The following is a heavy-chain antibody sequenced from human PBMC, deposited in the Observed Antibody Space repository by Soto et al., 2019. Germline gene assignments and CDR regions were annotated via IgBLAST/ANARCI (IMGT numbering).Heavy chain of an antibody. Sequence: SVKVSCKASGGTFSSYAISWVRQAPGQGLEWMGGIIAMLGTATYAKKVQGRATISADESLTSSYLELRSLRSEDTGVYFCARGAMANFDYWGRGTVVT. V-gene: IGHV1-69*13. CDR1: GGTFSSYA. CDR3: ARGAMANFDY. D-gene: IGHD5-18*01. J-gene: IGHJ4*02. CDR2: IIAMLGTA.